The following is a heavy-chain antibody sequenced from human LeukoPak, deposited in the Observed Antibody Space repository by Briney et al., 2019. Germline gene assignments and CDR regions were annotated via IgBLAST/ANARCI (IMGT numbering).Heavy chain of an antibody. Sequence: PSGTLSLTCAVSGGSISSSSYYWGWIRQPPGKGLEWIGSIYYSGSTYYNPSLKSRVTISVDTSKNQFSLKLSSVTAADTAVYYCANDCGSTSCYQDAFDIWGQGTMVTVSS. CDR1: GGSISSSSYY. CDR2: IYYSGST. CDR3: ANDCGSTSCYQDAFDI. J-gene: IGHJ3*02. V-gene: IGHV4-39*01. D-gene: IGHD2-2*01.